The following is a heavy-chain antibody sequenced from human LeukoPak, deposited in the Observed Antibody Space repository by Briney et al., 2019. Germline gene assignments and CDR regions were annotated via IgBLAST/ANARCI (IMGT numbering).Heavy chain of an antibody. CDR1: GFTFSNAW. Sequence: PGGSLRLSCAASGFTFSNAWMSWVRQAPGKGLEWVGRIKSKTDGGTTDYAAPVKGRFTISRDDSKNTLYLQMNSLRAEDTAVYYCARAPTVSVGYCSSVSCQADYWGQGTLVTVSS. CDR3: ARAPTVSVGYCSSVSCQADY. V-gene: IGHV3-15*01. D-gene: IGHD2-2*01. CDR2: IKSKTDGGTT. J-gene: IGHJ4*02.